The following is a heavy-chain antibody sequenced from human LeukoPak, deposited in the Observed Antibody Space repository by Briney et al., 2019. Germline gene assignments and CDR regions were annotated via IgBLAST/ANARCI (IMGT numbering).Heavy chain of an antibody. V-gene: IGHV3-48*03. CDR1: GFTFSSYE. J-gene: IGHJ4*02. CDR2: ISSSGSTI. Sequence: PGGSLRLSCAASGFTFSSYEMNWVRQAPGKGLEWVSYISSSGSTIYYADSVKGRFTISRDNAKNTVYLQMISLRAEDTALYYCAKTSDGDWSPPNDYWGQGTLVTVSS. D-gene: IGHD3-9*01. CDR3: AKTSDGDWSPPNDY.